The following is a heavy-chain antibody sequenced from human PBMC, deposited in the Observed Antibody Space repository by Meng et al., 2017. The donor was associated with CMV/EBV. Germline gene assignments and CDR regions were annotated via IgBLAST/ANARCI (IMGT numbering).Heavy chain of an antibody. CDR2: IIPIFGTA. D-gene: IGHD3-3*01. V-gene: IGHV1-69*05. CDR1: GGTFSSYA. J-gene: IGHJ6*02. CDR3: ARAATSIYYDFWSGYYISPFLSHYYYGMDV. Sequence: SVKVSCKASGGTFSSYAISWVRQAPGQGLEWMGGIIPIFGTANYAQKFQGRVTITTDESTSTAYMELSSLRFEDTAVYYCARAATSIYYDFWSGYYISPFLSHYYYGMDVWGQGTTVTVSS.